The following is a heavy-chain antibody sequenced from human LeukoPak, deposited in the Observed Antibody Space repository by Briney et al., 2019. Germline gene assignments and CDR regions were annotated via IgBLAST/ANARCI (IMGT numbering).Heavy chain of an antibody. Sequence: GKSLKISCKGSGYSFTSYWIGWVRQMPGKGLEWMGIIYPGDSDTKYSPSFQGQVTISADKSISTAYLQWSSLKASDTAMYYCVRHTRDFVDYWGQGTLVTVSS. V-gene: IGHV5-51*01. CDR1: GYSFTSYW. J-gene: IGHJ4*02. D-gene: IGHD3-3*01. CDR3: VRHTRDFVDY. CDR2: IYPGDSDT.